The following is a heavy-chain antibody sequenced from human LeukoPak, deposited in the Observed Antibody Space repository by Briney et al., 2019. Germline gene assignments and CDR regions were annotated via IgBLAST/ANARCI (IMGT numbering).Heavy chain of an antibody. J-gene: IGHJ4*02. CDR2: IRKKANSYST. CDR3: ARVWGYSSSWYRLDY. V-gene: IGHV3-72*01. Sequence: GGSLRLSCAASGFTFSDHYMDWVRQGPGKGLEWVGRIRKKANSYSTEYAASVKGRLTISRDDSKNSLYLQMNSLKTEDTAVHYCARVWGYSSSWYRLDYWGQGTLVTVSS. CDR1: GFTFSDHY. D-gene: IGHD6-13*01.